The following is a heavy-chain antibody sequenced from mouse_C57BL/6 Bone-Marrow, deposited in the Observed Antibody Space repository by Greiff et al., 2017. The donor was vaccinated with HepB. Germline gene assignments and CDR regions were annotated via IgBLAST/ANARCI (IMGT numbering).Heavy chain of an antibody. J-gene: IGHJ4*01. CDR1: GFNIKDDY. CDR3: TTGLLYYAMDY. V-gene: IGHV14-4*01. D-gene: IGHD1-1*01. CDR2: IDPENGDT. Sequence: VQLQQSGAELVRPGASVKLSCTASGFNIKDDYMHWVKQRPEQGLEWIGCIDPENGDTEYASKFQGKATITADTSSNTAYLQLSSLTSEDTAVYYCTTGLLYYAMDYWGQGTSVTVSS.